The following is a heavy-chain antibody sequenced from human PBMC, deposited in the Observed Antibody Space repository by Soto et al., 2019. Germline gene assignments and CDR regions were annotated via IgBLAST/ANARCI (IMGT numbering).Heavy chain of an antibody. D-gene: IGHD1-7*01. Sequence: ASVKVSFKASGYTFTSYDINWVRQATGQGLEWMGWMNPNSGNTGYAQKFQGRVTMTRNTSISTAYMELSSLRSEDTAVYYCARARITGTYMVGCYYYMDVWGKGTTVTVSS. CDR1: GYTFTSYD. CDR3: ARARITGTYMVGCYYYMDV. CDR2: MNPNSGNT. V-gene: IGHV1-8*01. J-gene: IGHJ6*03.